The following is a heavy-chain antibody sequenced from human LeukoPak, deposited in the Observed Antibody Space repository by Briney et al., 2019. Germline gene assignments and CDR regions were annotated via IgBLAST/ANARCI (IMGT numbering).Heavy chain of an antibody. CDR1: GFTFSTYW. CDR2: IKQDGSEK. J-gene: IGHJ3*02. D-gene: IGHD2-2*01. V-gene: IGHV3-7*01. CDR3: ARARGNTSCSAFDI. Sequence: GGSLRLSCAASGFTFSTYWMSWVRQAPGKGLEWVANIKQDGSEKYYVDSVKGRFTISRDNAKNSLYLQMNSLRAEDTALYYCARARGNTSCSAFDIWGQGTMVTVSS.